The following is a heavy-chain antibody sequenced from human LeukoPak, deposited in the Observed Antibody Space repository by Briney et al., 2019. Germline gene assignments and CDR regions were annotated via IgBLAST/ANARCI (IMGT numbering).Heavy chain of an antibody. CDR2: IIPIFGTA. V-gene: IGHV1-69*13. Sequence: SVKVSCKASGGTFSSYAISWVRQAPGQGLEWMGGIIPIFGTANYAQKFQGRVTITADESTSTAYMELSSLRSEDTAVYYCARANEYSSSWENWFDPWGQGTLVTVSS. CDR3: ARANEYSSSWENWFDP. J-gene: IGHJ5*02. CDR1: GGTFSSYA. D-gene: IGHD6-13*01.